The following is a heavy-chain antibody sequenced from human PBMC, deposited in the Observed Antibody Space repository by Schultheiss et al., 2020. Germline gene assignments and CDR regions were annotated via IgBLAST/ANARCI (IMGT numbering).Heavy chain of an antibody. D-gene: IGHD1-7*01. V-gene: IGHV3-33*08. CDR3: ASGWNYALDY. J-gene: IGHJ4*02. CDR2: IWYDGSNK. Sequence: GGSLRLSCSASGFTFSSYGMHWVRQAPGKGLEWVAVIWYDGSNKYYADSVKGRFTISRDNSKNTLYLQMNSLRAEDTAVYYCASGWNYALDYWGQGTLVTVSS. CDR1: GFTFSSYG.